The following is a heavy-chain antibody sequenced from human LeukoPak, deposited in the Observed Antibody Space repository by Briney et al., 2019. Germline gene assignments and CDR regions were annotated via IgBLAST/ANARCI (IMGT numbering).Heavy chain of an antibody. CDR2: IYPGDSDT. CDR3: ARLVPWFGELWNAFDI. V-gene: IGHV5-51*01. J-gene: IGHJ3*02. CDR1: GYSFTSYW. Sequence: GEALKISCKGSGYSFTSYWIGWVRQMPGKGLEWMGIIYPGDSDTRYSPSFQGQVTISADKSISTASLQWSSLKASDTAMYSCARLVPWFGELWNAFDIWGQGTMVTVSS. D-gene: IGHD3-10*01.